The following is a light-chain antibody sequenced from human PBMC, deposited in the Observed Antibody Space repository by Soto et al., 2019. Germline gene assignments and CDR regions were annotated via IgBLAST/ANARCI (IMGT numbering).Light chain of an antibody. V-gene: IGKV1-12*01. Sequence: IQMTQSPSSVSASVGDTVTLSCQTSHGVSGWLAWYQQKPGKAPTLLIYTVSNLQSGVPSRFSSSGSGKDFSLTITNLQPEDFATYFCQQGKTFPFTFGPGTKVEVK. J-gene: IGKJ3*01. CDR3: QQGKTFPFT. CDR1: HGVSGW. CDR2: TVS.